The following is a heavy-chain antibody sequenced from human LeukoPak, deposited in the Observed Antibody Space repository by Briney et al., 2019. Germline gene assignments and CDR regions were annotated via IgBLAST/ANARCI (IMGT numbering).Heavy chain of an antibody. V-gene: IGHV4-34*01. D-gene: IGHD4-17*01. CDR3: ASRDDFGDARGWAFEY. Sequence: SETLSLTCAVFGESFSGYYWSWIRQPPGKGLQWIGEFTHTRSTNYNPSLKRRVTISADSSKKQFSLKLTSVTRADTAVYYCASRDDFGDARGWAFEYWGQGTLVTVSS. CDR2: FTHTRST. J-gene: IGHJ4*02. CDR1: GESFSGYY.